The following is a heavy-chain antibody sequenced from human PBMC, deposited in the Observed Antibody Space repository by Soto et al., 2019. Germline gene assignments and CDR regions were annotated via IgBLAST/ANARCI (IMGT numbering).Heavy chain of an antibody. CDR3: ARGSSSGWPTFDY. V-gene: IGHV2-70*04. D-gene: IGHD6-19*01. J-gene: IGHJ4*02. CDR1: GFSLSTNGMR. CDR2: IDWDDDK. Sequence: SGPTLVNPTQTLTLTCTFSGFSLSTNGMRVNWIRQPPGKALEWLARIDWDDDKFYSTSLKTRLTISKDTSKNQVVLTMTNMDPVDTAKYYCARGSSSGWPTFDYWGQGTLVTVSS.